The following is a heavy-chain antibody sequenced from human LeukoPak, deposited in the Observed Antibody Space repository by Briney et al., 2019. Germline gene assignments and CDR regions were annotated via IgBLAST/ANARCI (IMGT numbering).Heavy chain of an antibody. Sequence: SVKVFCKASGYIFTGYYMHGVRQARGQGLECMGWINPDNGGTNYAQKFQGRVTMTRDISISTAYMEPSRLRSDDTAVYYCARDPSNSGYDYLYYFYCWGQGTLVTVSS. CDR3: ARDPSNSGYDYLYYFYC. J-gene: IGHJ4*02. CDR1: GYIFTGYY. V-gene: IGHV1-2*02. CDR2: INPDNGGT. D-gene: IGHD5-12*01.